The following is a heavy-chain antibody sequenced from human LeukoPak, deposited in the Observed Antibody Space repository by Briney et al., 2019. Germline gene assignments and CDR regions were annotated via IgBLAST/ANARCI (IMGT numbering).Heavy chain of an antibody. Sequence: PSETLSLTCTVSGGSISSGSYYWSWIRQPAGKGLEWTGRISTTGSTNYNPSLKSRVTISVDTSKNQFSLKLSSVTAADTAVYYCARFRYNWNRTQKYYFDYWGQGTLVTVSS. D-gene: IGHD1-20*01. V-gene: IGHV4-61*02. J-gene: IGHJ4*02. CDR1: GGSISSGSYY. CDR3: ARFRYNWNRTQKYYFDY. CDR2: ISTTGST.